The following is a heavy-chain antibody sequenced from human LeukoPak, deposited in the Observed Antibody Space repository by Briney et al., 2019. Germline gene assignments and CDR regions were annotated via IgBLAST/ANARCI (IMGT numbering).Heavy chain of an antibody. CDR3: ARDTETSTMINFYYGMDV. CDR1: GFTFSSYS. V-gene: IGHV3-21*06. Sequence: GGSLRLSCAASGFTFSSYSMNWVRQAPGKGLEWVSSISSSSSYISYADSVKGRFTISRDNAKNTLYLQMNSLRAEDTAVYYCARDTETSTMINFYYGMDVWGQGTTVTVSS. D-gene: IGHD3-16*01. CDR2: ISSSSSYI. J-gene: IGHJ6*02.